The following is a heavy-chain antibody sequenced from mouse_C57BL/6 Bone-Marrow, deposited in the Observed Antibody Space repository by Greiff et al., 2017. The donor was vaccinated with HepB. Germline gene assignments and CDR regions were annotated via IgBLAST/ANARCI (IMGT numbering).Heavy chain of an antibody. CDR2: IWWEDDK. D-gene: IGHD1-1*01. CDR3: ARNYYGSSYHDYAMDY. CDR1: GFSLSTFGMG. Sequence: QVTLKVSGPGILQPSQTLSLTCSFSGFSLSTFGMGVGWIRQPSGKGLEWLAHIWWEDDKYYNPALKSRLTISKDTSKNQVFLKIANVDTADTATYYCARNYYGSSYHDYAMDYWGQGTSVTVSS. V-gene: IGHV8-8*01. J-gene: IGHJ4*01.